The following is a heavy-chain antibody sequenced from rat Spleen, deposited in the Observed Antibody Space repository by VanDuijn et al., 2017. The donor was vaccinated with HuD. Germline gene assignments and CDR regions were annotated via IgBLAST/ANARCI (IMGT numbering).Heavy chain of an antibody. CDR3: TTVVQGHGFAY. CDR2: VTPSGITT. J-gene: IGHJ3*01. CDR1: GFTFSKYG. V-gene: IGHV5-19*01. D-gene: IGHD1-1*01. Sequence: EVQLVESGGGLVQPGRSLKLSCAASGFTFSKYGMQWIRQTPTKGLEWVAAVTPSGITTDYPDSVKGRFTISRDNAQNTLYLQMNSLRSEDTATYYCTTVVQGHGFAYWGQGTLVTVSS.